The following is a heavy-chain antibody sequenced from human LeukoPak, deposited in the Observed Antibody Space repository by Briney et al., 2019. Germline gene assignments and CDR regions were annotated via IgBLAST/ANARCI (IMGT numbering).Heavy chain of an antibody. CDR2: ISPSGAST. CDR1: GYTFTSYY. Sequence: ASVKVSCKASGYTFTSYYVHWVRQAPGQGLEWMGIISPSGASTSYAQKFQGRVTMTRDISTSTGYMELSSLRIEATAVFYCARGIDYGLSYFDYWGQGTLVAVSS. CDR3: ARGIDYGLSYFDY. V-gene: IGHV1-46*01. D-gene: IGHD4-17*01. J-gene: IGHJ4*02.